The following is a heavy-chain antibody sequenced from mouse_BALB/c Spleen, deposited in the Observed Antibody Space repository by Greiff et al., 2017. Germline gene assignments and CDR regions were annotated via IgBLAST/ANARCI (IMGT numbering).Heavy chain of an antibody. D-gene: IGHD1-1*01. V-gene: IGHV3-6*02. Sequence: EVKLMESGPGLVKPSQSLSLTCSVTGYSITSGYYWNWIRQFPGNKLEWMGYISYDGSNNYNPSLKNRISITRDTSKNQFFLKLNSVTTEDTATYYCARPPLYYGDAMDYWGQGTSVTVSS. CDR3: ARPPLYYGDAMDY. CDR1: GYSITSGYY. CDR2: ISYDGSN. J-gene: IGHJ4*01.